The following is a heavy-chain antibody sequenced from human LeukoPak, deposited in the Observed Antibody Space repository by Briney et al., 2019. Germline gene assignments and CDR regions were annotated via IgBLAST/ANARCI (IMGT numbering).Heavy chain of an antibody. J-gene: IGHJ6*04. CDR3: ARGEAMDV. CDR1: GGSIRSGRYY. CDR2: IYSTGST. V-gene: IGHV4-61*02. Sequence: PSQTLSLTCTVSGGSIRSGRYYWSWIRQPAGKGLERIGRIYSTGSTNYNPSLRSRITISVDTSKNQFSLKLSSVTAADTAVYYCARGEAMDVWGKGTTVIVSS.